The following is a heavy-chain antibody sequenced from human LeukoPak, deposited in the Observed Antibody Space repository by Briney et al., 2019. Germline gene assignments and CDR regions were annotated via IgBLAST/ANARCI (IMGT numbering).Heavy chain of an antibody. Sequence: PGGSLRLSXAASGFTFSSYWMHWVRQAPGKGLVWVSRINSDGSSTSYADSVKGRFTISRDNAKNTLYLQMNSLRAEDTAVYYCAKDKAAWGSGEYFDYWGQGTLVTVSS. J-gene: IGHJ4*02. CDR3: AKDKAAWGSGEYFDY. D-gene: IGHD7-27*01. CDR2: INSDGSST. CDR1: GFTFSSYW. V-gene: IGHV3-74*01.